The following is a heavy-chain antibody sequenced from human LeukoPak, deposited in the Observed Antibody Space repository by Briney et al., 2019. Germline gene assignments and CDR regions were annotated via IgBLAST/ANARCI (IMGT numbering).Heavy chain of an antibody. Sequence: GGSLRLSCAASGFTFSSYAMSWVRQAPGKGLEWVSAISGSGGSTYYADSVKGRFTISRDNSKNTLYPQMNSLRAEDTAVYYCANRYCSGGSCLRRHWGQGTLVTVSS. CDR1: GFTFSSYA. V-gene: IGHV3-23*01. D-gene: IGHD2-15*01. CDR2: ISGSGGST. J-gene: IGHJ4*02. CDR3: ANRYCSGGSCLRRH.